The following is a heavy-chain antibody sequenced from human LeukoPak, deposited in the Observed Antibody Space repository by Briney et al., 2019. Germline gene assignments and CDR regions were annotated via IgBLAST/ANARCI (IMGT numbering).Heavy chain of an antibody. J-gene: IGHJ6*02. V-gene: IGHV4-38-2*02. CDR3: ARDSYYYDSSGSYYYYYGMDV. D-gene: IGHD3-22*01. CDR1: GYSISSGYY. Sequence: SETLSLTCTVSGYSISSGYYWGWIRQPPGKGLEWIGSIYHSGSTYYNPSLKSRVTISVDTSKNQFTLKLSSVTAADTAVYYCARDSYYYDSSGSYYYYYGMDVWGQGTTVTVSS. CDR2: IYHSGST.